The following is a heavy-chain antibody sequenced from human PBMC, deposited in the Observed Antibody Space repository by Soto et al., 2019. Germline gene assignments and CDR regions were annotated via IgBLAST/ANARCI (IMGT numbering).Heavy chain of an antibody. D-gene: IGHD2-15*01. J-gene: IGHJ6*02. Sequence: GGSLRLSCTASGFTFGDYAMSWVRQAPGKGLEWVGFITSKAYGGTTEYAASVKGRFTISRDDSKSIAYLQMNSLKTEDTAVYYCTRRWYGVGYYYYGMDVWGQGTTVTVSS. CDR1: GFTFGDYA. CDR2: ITSKAYGGTT. CDR3: TRRWYGVGYYYYGMDV. V-gene: IGHV3-49*04.